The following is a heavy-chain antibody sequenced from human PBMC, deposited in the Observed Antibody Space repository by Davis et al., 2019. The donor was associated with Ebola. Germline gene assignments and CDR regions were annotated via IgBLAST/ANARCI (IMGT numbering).Heavy chain of an antibody. CDR1: GYTFTSYD. CDR3: ARALSLAAGVYWYFDL. J-gene: IGHJ2*01. V-gene: IGHV1-8*01. Sequence: ASVKVSCKASGYTFTSYDINWVRQATGQGLEWMGWMNPNSGNTGYAQKFQGRVTMTRNTSISTAYMELSSLRSEDTAVYYCARALSLAAGVYWYFDLWGRGTQVTVSS. D-gene: IGHD6-13*01. CDR2: MNPNSGNT.